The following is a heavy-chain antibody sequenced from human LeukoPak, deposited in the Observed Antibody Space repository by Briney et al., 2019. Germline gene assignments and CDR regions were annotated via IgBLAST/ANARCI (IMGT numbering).Heavy chain of an antibody. D-gene: IGHD3-10*01. CDR3: AKDVLLWFGEFKTYGMDV. J-gene: IGHJ6*02. Sequence: GGSLRLSCAASGXTFSSYGMHWVRQAPGKGLEWVAVISYDGSNKYYADSVKGRFTISRDNSKNTLYLQMNSLRAEDTAVYYCAKDVLLWFGEFKTYGMDVWGQGTTVTVSS. V-gene: IGHV3-30*18. CDR2: ISYDGSNK. CDR1: GXTFSSYG.